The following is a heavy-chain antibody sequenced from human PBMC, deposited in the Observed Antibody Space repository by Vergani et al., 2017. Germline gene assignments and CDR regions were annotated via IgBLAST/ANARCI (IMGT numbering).Heavy chain of an antibody. J-gene: IGHJ4*02. V-gene: IGHV3-48*03. CDR3: ARGLDDYVWGSYRSSFDY. CDR1: GFTFSSYE. D-gene: IGHD3-16*02. Sequence: VQLVESGGGVVQPGRSLRLSCAASGFTFSSYEMNWVRQAPGKGLEWVSYISSSGSTIYYADSVKGRFTISRDNAKNSLYLQMNSLRAEDTAVYYCARGLDDYVWGSYRSSFDYWGQGTLVTVSS. CDR2: ISSSGSTI.